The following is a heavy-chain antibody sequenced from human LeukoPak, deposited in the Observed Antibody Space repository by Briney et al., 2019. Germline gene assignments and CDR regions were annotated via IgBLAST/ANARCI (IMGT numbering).Heavy chain of an antibody. Sequence: ASVKVSCKASGYTFTDYFIHWVRQAPGQGLEWMGWINPLSGGTNYAQQFQGRVIMTRDTSISTAYMELRSLRSDDTAVYYCARDIDTSGPYGLDVWGQGTTVTVSS. J-gene: IGHJ6*02. CDR2: INPLSGGT. D-gene: IGHD3-22*01. CDR1: GYTFTDYF. CDR3: ARDIDTSGPYGLDV. V-gene: IGHV1-2*02.